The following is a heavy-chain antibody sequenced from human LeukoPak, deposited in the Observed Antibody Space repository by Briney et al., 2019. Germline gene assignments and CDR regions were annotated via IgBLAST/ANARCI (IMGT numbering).Heavy chain of an antibody. V-gene: IGHV4-59*01. CDR3: AKHSSGWYEFDY. CDR2: IYYSGST. D-gene: IGHD6-19*01. J-gene: IGHJ4*02. CDR1: GGSISSFY. Sequence: NPSETLSLTCTVPGGSISSFYWSWIPQPPGKGLGWIGYIYYSGSTNYNPSLKSRVTISVDTSKNQFSLKLSSVTAADTAVYYCAKHSSGWYEFDYWGQGTLVTVSS.